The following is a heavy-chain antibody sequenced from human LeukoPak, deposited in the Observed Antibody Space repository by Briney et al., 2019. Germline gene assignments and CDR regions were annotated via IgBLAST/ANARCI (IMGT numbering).Heavy chain of an antibody. D-gene: IGHD5-18*01. CDR1: GGSISSSSYY. V-gene: IGHV4-39*01. CDR2: IFYSGST. J-gene: IGHJ4*02. Sequence: SETLSLTCTVSGGSISSSSYYWGWIRQPPGKGLEWIGSIFYSGSTYYNPSLKSRLTMSVDTSKNQFSLKLSSVTAADTAVYYCARPRYDSSDYFDYWGQGTLVTVSS. CDR3: ARPRYDSSDYFDY.